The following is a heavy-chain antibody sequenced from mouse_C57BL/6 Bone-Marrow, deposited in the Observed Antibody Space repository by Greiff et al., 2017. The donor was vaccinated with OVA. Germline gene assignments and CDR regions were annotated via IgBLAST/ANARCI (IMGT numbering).Heavy chain of an antibody. CDR3: ARHRVPHFDY. CDR2: ISSGGSYP. Sequence: EVKLVESGGDLVKPGGSLKLSCAASGFTFSSYGMSWVRQTPDKRLEWVATISSGGSYPYYPDSVKGRFTISRDNAKNTLYLQMSSLKSEDTAMYYCARHRVPHFDYWGQGTTLTVSS. J-gene: IGHJ2*01. CDR1: GFTFSSYG. D-gene: IGHD5-1*01. V-gene: IGHV5-6*01.